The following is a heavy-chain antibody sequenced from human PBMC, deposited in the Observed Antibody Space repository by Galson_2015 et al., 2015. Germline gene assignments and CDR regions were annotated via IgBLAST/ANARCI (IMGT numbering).Heavy chain of an antibody. CDR1: GGSISSSSYY. CDR2: IYYSGST. CDR3: ARQLREWIQLWQDAFDI. D-gene: IGHD5-18*01. Sequence: LSLTCTVSGGSISSSSYYWGWIRQPPGKGLEWIGSIYYSGSTYYNPSLKSRVTISVDTSKNQFSLKLSSVTAADTAVYYCARQLREWIQLWQDAFDIWGQGTMVTVSS. V-gene: IGHV4-39*01. J-gene: IGHJ3*02.